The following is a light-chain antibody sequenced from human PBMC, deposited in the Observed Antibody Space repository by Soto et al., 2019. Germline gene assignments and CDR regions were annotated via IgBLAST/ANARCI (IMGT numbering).Light chain of an antibody. CDR1: RRVSGN. CDR2: GAS. V-gene: IGKV3-15*01. CDR3: QQYENWPPFT. J-gene: IGKJ2*01. Sequence: EIVMTQSPATLSVSPGERATLSCRASRRVSGNLAWYQQKPGQTPRLLIYGASTRATGVPARFSGSGSGTECTLTISSLQSEDFAVYYCQQYENWPPFTFGHGTKLEIK.